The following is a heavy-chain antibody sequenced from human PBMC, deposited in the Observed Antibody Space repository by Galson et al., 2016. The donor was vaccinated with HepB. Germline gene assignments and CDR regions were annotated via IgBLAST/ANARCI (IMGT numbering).Heavy chain of an antibody. D-gene: IGHD4-23*01. Sequence: SLRLSCAASGYTFSAYAMAWARQAPGKGLEWVSGISDSGANTYYADSVRGRFSISRDVSKSTLYLQMTNLRSEDTALYYCVADLGGLVCFDFWGRGTMVTVSS. J-gene: IGHJ3*01. CDR1: GYTFSAYA. CDR2: ISDSGANT. V-gene: IGHV3-23*01. CDR3: VADLGGLVCFDF.